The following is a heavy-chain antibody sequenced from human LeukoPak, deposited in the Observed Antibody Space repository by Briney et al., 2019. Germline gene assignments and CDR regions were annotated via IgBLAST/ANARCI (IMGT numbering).Heavy chain of an antibody. D-gene: IGHD2/OR15-2a*01. J-gene: IGHJ4*02. Sequence: SQTLSLTCTVSGGSISSGGYYWSWIRQHPGKGLEWIGYIYYSGSTYYNPSLKSRVTISVDTSKNQLSLKLSSVTAADTAVYYCASTPYYAKKVVGDYFDYWGQGTLVTVSS. CDR3: ASTPYYAKKVVGDYFDY. CDR2: IYYSGST. CDR1: GGSISSGGYY. V-gene: IGHV4-31*03.